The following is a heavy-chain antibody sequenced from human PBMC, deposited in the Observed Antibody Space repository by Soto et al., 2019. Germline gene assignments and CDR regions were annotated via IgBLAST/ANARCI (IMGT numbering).Heavy chain of an antibody. CDR1: GFTFSSYG. CDR3: ARVWEGSGWYDYYYYGMDV. D-gene: IGHD6-19*01. V-gene: IGHV3-33*01. J-gene: IGHJ6*02. CDR2: IWYDGSNK. Sequence: HPVGSLRLSCAASGFTFSSYGMHWVRQAPGKGLEWVAVIWYDGSNKYYADSVKGRFTISRDNSKNTLYLQMNSLRAEDTAVYYCARVWEGSGWYDYYYYGMDVWGQGTTVTVSS.